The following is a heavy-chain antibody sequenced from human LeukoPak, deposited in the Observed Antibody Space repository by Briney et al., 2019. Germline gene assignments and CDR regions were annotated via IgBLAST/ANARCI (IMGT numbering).Heavy chain of an antibody. CDR3: ARVGKFYGMDV. J-gene: IGHJ6*02. V-gene: IGHV4-59*06. CDR2: IYYSGST. CDR1: GGSISSYY. Sequence: PSETLSLTCTVSGGSISSYYWSWIRQHPGKGLEWIGYIYYSGSTYYNPSLKSRVTITVDTSKNQFSLKLSSVTAADTAVYYCARVGKFYGMDVWGQGTTVTVSS. D-gene: IGHD1-26*01.